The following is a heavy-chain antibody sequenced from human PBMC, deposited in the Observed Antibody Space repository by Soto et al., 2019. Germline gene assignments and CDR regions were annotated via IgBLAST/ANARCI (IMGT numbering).Heavy chain of an antibody. D-gene: IGHD3-10*01. CDR2: INHSGST. CDR1: GGSFSGYY. J-gene: IGHJ5*02. V-gene: IGHV4-34*01. CDR3: ARDVLLLLCWEKDLYNWFDP. Sequence: QVQLQQWGAGLLKPSETLSLTCAVYGGSFSGYYWSWIRQPPGKGLAWSGEINHSGSTNYNPSLKIRVTISVDTSNNQFSLKRSSVTAADTAVYYCARDVLLLLCWEKDLYNWFDPWVQGTLVT.